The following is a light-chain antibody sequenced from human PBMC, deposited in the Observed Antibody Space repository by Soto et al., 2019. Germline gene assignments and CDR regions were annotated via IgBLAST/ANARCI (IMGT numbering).Light chain of an antibody. Sequence: EIVLTQSPGTLSLSPGERSILSCRSRQSLSSDFLAWYQQKPGQAPRLLIYSSSNRATGIPDRFSGSGSGTEFTLTISSLQSEDFAVYYCQQYSNWPPITFGQGTRLEN. CDR2: SSS. J-gene: IGKJ5*01. CDR3: QQYSNWPPIT. CDR1: QSLSSD. V-gene: IGKV3D-15*01.